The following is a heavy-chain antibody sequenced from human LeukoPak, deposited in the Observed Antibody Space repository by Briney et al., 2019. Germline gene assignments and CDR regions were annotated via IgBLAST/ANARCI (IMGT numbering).Heavy chain of an antibody. V-gene: IGHV1-8*01. Sequence: ASVKVSCKASGYTFTSYDINWVRQATGQGLEWMGWMNPNSGNTGYAQKFQGRVTIATDESTSTAYMELSSLRSEDTAVYYCARGAAVTTFYYYYYMDVWGKGTTVTVSS. CDR2: MNPNSGNT. CDR1: GYTFTSYD. J-gene: IGHJ6*03. D-gene: IGHD4-17*01. CDR3: ARGAAVTTFYYYYYMDV.